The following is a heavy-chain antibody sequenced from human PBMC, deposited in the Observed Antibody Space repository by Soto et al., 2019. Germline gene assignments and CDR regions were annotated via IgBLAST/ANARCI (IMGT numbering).Heavy chain of an antibody. CDR2: IRSKAYGGTT. J-gene: IGHJ4*02. CDR3: TSGYCSGGSCWYFDY. D-gene: IGHD2-15*01. V-gene: IGHV3-49*03. CDR1: GFTFGDYA. Sequence: PGGSLRLSCTASGFTFGDYAMSWFRQAPGKGLEWVGFIRSKAYGGTTEYAASVKGRFTISRDDSKSIAYLQMNSLKTEDTAVYYCTSGYCSGGSCWYFDYWGQGTLVTVSS.